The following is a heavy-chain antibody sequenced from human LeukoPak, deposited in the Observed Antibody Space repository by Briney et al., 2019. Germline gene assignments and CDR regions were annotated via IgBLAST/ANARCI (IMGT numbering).Heavy chain of an antibody. D-gene: IGHD3-9*01. V-gene: IGHV4-59*01. Sequence: SETLSLTCTVSGGSINSYYWSWIRQPPGKGLEWIGYMYYSGSTNYNPSLKSRVTISVDTSKNQFSLKLSSVTAADTAIYYCARSYDILTGYYAFDNWGQGTMVTVSS. CDR1: GGSINSYY. CDR2: MYYSGST. J-gene: IGHJ3*02. CDR3: ARSYDILTGYYAFDN.